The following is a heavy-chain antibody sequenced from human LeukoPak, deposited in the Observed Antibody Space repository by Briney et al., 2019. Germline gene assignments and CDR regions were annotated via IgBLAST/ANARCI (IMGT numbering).Heavy chain of an antibody. V-gene: IGHV3-11*04. J-gene: IGHJ3*02. CDR2: ISSSGSTI. D-gene: IGHD5-18*01. CDR3: ARAEYSYSYDAFDI. Sequence: GGSLRLSCAASGFTFSDYYMSWIRQAPGKGLEWVSYISSSGSTIYYADSVKGRFTISRDSAKNSLYLQMNSLRAEDTAVHYCARAEYSYSYDAFDIWGQGTMVTVSS. CDR1: GFTFSDYY.